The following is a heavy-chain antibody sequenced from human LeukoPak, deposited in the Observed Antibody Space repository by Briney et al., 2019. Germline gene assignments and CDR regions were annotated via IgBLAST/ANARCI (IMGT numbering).Heavy chain of an antibody. D-gene: IGHD5-12*01. CDR3: ARRWLRRGIDY. V-gene: IGHV3-48*03. CDR2: ISSSGSTI. Sequence: GGSLRLSYAASGFTFSSYEMNWVRQAPGKGLEWVSYISSSGSTIYYADSVKGRFTISRDNAKNSLYLQMNSLRAEDTAVYYCARRWLRRGIDYWGQGTLVTVSS. J-gene: IGHJ4*02. CDR1: GFTFSSYE.